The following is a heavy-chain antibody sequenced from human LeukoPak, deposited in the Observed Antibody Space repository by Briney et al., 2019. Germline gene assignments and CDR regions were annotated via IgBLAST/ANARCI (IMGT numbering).Heavy chain of an antibody. J-gene: IGHJ4*02. D-gene: IGHD1-26*01. CDR1: GVTLSSNY. CDR2: IYSDGST. Sequence: GGSLRLSCAASGVTLSSNYMTWGRQSPGKGLEWVSIIYSDGSTYYADSVKGRFTISRDNSKNTVYLQMNSLRAEDTAVYYCARSWMGATLDYWGQGTLVTVSS. CDR3: ARSWMGATLDY. V-gene: IGHV3-53*01.